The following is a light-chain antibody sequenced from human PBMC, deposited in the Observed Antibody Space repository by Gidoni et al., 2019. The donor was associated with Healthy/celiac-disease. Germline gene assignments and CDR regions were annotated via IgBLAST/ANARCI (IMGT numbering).Light chain of an antibody. CDR2: LGS. V-gene: IGKV2-28*01. J-gene: IGKJ4*01. CDR3: MQALQTPGT. CDR1: QSLLHSNGYNY. Sequence: DIVMTQSPLSLPVTPGEPASISCRSSQSLLHSNGYNYLDWDLQKPGQSPQLLIYLGSNRAPGVPDRFSGSGSGTDFTLKISRVEAEDVGVYYCMQALQTPGTFXGXTKVEIK.